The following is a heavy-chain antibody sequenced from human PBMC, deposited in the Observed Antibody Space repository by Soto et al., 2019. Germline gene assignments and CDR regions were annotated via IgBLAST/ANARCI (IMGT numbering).Heavy chain of an antibody. CDR1: GYSFTSYW. V-gene: IGHV5-51*01. CDR2: IYPGDSDT. J-gene: IGHJ6*02. D-gene: IGHD2-15*01. CDR3: ARRVVVAATHGDYYYYGMDV. Sequence: GESLKISCKGSGYSFTSYWIGWGRQMPGKGLEWMGIIYPGDSDTRYSPSFQGQVTISADKSISTAYLQWSSLKASDTAMYYCARRVVVAATHGDYYYYGMDVWGQGTTVTVSS.